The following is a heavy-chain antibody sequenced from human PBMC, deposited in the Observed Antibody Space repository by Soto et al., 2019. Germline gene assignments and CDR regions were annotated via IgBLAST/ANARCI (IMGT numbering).Heavy chain of an antibody. V-gene: IGHV3-30*04. Sequence: QVQLVESGGGVVQPGRSLRLSCEASGFSLANYGMHWVRQASGKGLEWVAVTSHHDTYEDSADSVKGRSTISRDNPKNTLFLELNSLRPEDAGVYYCAREISVSGGEPRLDSWGQGTLVTVSS. D-gene: IGHD3-10*01. CDR3: AREISVSGGEPRLDS. CDR2: TSHHDTYE. CDR1: GFSLANYG. J-gene: IGHJ4*02.